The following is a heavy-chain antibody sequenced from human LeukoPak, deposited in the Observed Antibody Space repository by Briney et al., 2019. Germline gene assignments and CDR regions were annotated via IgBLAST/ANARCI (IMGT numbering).Heavy chain of an antibody. J-gene: IGHJ4*02. V-gene: IGHV3-23*01. CDR1: GFTFSSYE. CDR2: ISRSGDST. Sequence: GGSLRLSCAASGFTFSSYEMNWVRQAPGKGLEWVSAISRSGDSTYYADSVKGRFTISRDNSKNTLYLQMNSLRAGDTAVYYCAKYALFGNPFFDYWGQGTLVTVSS. D-gene: IGHD4-23*01. CDR3: AKYALFGNPFFDY.